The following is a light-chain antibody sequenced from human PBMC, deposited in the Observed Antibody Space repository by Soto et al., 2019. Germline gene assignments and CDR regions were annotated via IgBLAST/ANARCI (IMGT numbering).Light chain of an antibody. V-gene: IGKV3-20*01. J-gene: IGKJ4*01. Sequence: EIVMTQSPAALSVSPGARATLSCRASQTISTNLAWYQQKPGQAPRLLMYDASGRASGIPDRFTGSGSGTDFTLTISSLEPEDFGVYYCQVYDRSPLFGGGTKVDIK. CDR3: QVYDRSPL. CDR2: DAS. CDR1: QTISTN.